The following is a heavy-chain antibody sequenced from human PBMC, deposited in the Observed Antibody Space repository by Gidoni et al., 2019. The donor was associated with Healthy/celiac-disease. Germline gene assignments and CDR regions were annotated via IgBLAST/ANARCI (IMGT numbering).Heavy chain of an antibody. CDR2: LWYDGSNK. CDR1: GFTFSSYG. V-gene: IGHV3-33*01. CDR3: ARGRIAARVSPPLLDY. Sequence: QVQLVESGGGVVQPGRSLRLSCAASGFTFSSYGMHWVRQAPGKGLEVVAVLWYDGSNKYYADSVKGRFTISRDNSKNTLYLQMNSLRAEDTAVYYCARGRIAARVSPPLLDYWGQGTLVTVSS. J-gene: IGHJ4*02. D-gene: IGHD6-13*01.